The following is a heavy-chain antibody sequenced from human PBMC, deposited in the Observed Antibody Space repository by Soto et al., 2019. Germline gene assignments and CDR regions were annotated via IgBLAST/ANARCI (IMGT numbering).Heavy chain of an antibody. D-gene: IGHD3-16*01. CDR3: TTYTGYGMDV. V-gene: IGHV3-53*02. CDR1: GFIVSSKY. CDR2: IYTGGST. Sequence: EVQMVETGGGLSQPGGSLRLSCAVSGFIVSSKYMTWVRQAPGKGLEWVSVIYTGGSTHYADSARGRFTISRDSSKNTLYLQMNSPRAEDAAVYYCTTYTGYGMDVWGQGTTVTVSS. J-gene: IGHJ6*02.